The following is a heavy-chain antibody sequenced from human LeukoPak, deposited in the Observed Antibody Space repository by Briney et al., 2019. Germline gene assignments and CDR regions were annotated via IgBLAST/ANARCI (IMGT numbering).Heavy chain of an antibody. J-gene: IGHJ5*02. D-gene: IGHD3-10*02. CDR3: ARLYVVRWFDP. Sequence: PSETLSLTCTVSGGSISSSGYYWGWIRQPPGKGLEWIGSIYYSGSTYYNPSLRSRVTISVDTSKNQFSLKLSSVTAADTAVYYCARLYVVRWFDPWGQGTLVTVSS. CDR2: IYYSGST. V-gene: IGHV4-39*01. CDR1: GGSISSSGYY.